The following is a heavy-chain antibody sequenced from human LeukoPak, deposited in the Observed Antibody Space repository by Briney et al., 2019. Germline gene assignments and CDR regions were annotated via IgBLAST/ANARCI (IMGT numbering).Heavy chain of an antibody. V-gene: IGHV4-59*01. Sequence: SSETLSLTCTVSGGSISSYYWSWIRQPPGKGLEWIGYIYYSGSTNYNPSLKSRVTISVDTSKNQFSLKLSSVTAADTAVYYCARGLAAMLNWFDPWGQGTLVTVSS. CDR3: ARGLAAMLNWFDP. D-gene: IGHD2-2*01. CDR2: IYYSGST. J-gene: IGHJ5*02. CDR1: GGSISSYY.